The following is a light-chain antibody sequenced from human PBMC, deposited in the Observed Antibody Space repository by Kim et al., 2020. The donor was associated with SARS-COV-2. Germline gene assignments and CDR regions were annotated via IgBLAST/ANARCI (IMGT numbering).Light chain of an antibody. V-gene: IGLV3-21*04. J-gene: IGLJ3*02. CDR3: QVWDNSSNQEV. CDR1: NIGSKS. CDR2: YDS. Sequence: SYELTQPPSVSVAPGKTARITCGGNNIGSKSVHWYQQKPGQAPVLVIYYDSDRPSGIPERFSGSNSGNTATLTISGAEAGDEADYFCQVWDNSSNQEVFGGGTQLTVL.